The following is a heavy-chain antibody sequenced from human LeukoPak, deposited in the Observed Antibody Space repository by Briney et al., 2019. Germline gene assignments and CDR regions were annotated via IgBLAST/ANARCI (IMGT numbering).Heavy chain of an antibody. J-gene: IGHJ4*02. CDR2: IGGSGGST. CDR1: GFTFSSYA. Sequence: GGSLRLSCAASGFTFSSYAMSWVRQAPGKGLEWVSAIGGSGGSTYYADSVKGRFTISRDNSKNTLYLQMNSLRAEDTAVYCCAKCDSSDTFDYWGQGTLVTVSS. V-gene: IGHV3-23*01. D-gene: IGHD3-22*01. CDR3: AKCDSSDTFDY.